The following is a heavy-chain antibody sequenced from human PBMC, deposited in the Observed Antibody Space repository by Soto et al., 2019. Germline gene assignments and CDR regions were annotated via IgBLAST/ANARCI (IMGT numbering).Heavy chain of an antibody. CDR1: GGSISSGGYY. CDR3: ARTSPPGIAVAGTRSAYYYYYYMDV. D-gene: IGHD6-19*01. V-gene: IGHV4-31*03. J-gene: IGHJ6*03. CDR2: IYYSGST. Sequence: QVQLQESGPGLVKPSQTLSLTCTVSGGSISSGGYYWSWIRQHAGKGLEWIGYIYYSGSTYYNPSLNSRVTISVYTSKNQSSLKLSSVPAADTAVYYCARTSPPGIAVAGTRSAYYYYYYMDVWGKGTTVTVSS.